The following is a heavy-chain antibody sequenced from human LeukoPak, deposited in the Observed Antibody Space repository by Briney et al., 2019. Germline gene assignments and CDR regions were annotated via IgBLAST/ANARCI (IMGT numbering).Heavy chain of an antibody. CDR2: ISWNSGSI. J-gene: IGHJ4*02. CDR3: AKETPTVTMVRGVMGYFDY. Sequence: GRSLRLSCAASGFTFDDYAMHWVRQAPGKGLEWASGISWNSGSIGYADSVKGRFTISRDNAKNSLYLQMNSLRAEDTALYYCAKETPTVTMVRGVMGYFDYWGQGTLVTVSS. V-gene: IGHV3-9*01. D-gene: IGHD3-10*01. CDR1: GFTFDDYA.